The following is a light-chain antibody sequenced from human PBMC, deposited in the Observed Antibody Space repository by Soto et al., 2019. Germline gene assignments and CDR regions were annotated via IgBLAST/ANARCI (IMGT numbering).Light chain of an antibody. CDR1: SSDVGGYNY. J-gene: IGLJ2*01. V-gene: IGLV2-14*01. Sequence: QSALTQPASVSGSPGQSITISCTGTSSDVGGYNYGSWYQQHPGKAPKLMIYDVSNRPSGVSNRFSGSKAGNTASLTISGLQAEDEADYYCSSYTSSSTLVVFGGGTKATVL. CDR2: DVS. CDR3: SSYTSSSTLVV.